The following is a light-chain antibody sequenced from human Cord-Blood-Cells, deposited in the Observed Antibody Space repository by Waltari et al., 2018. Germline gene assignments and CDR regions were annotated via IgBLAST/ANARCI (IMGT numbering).Light chain of an antibody. V-gene: IGLV2-8*01. CDR2: EVS. CDR3: PSYPGSNNVV. CDR1: SSDVGGYNY. Sequence: QSALTQPPSASGSPGQSVTISCTGTSSDVGGYNYVSWYQQHPGKGPKLMIYEVSKRPSSVPAPFSCSTSGYTRSLPDSRPQAEAGAHYYRPSYPGSNNVVSGGGTKQTV. J-gene: IGLJ2*01.